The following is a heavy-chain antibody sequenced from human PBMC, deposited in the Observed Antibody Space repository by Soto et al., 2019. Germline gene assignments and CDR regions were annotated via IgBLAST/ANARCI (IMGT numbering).Heavy chain of an antibody. J-gene: IGHJ4*02. CDR3: TRHERIVGAKPFDY. D-gene: IGHD1-26*01. CDR1: GFTFSGSA. V-gene: IGHV3-73*01. Sequence: GGAPGLSCAASGFTFSGSAMHWVRQASGEGLEWVGRIRSKANSYATAYAASVKGRFTISRDDSKNTAYLQMNSLKTEDTAVYYCTRHERIVGAKPFDYWGQGTLVTVSS. CDR2: IRSKANSYAT.